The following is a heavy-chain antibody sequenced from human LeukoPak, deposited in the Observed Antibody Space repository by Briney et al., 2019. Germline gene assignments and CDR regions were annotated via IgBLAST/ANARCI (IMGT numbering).Heavy chain of an antibody. CDR3: ARDPYSNYFDY. V-gene: IGHV1-2*02. Sequence: ASVKVSCKTSGYTFTGYYMHWVRQAPGQGLEWMGWINPNNGGTNYAQKFQGRVTMTRDTSISTAYMELNRLRSDDTAVYYCARDPYSNYFDYWGQGTLVTVSS. J-gene: IGHJ4*02. D-gene: IGHD5-18*01. CDR2: INPNNGGT. CDR1: GYTFTGYY.